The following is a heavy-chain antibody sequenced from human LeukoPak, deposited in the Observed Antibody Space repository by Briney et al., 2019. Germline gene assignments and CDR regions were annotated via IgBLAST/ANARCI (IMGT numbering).Heavy chain of an antibody. CDR2: INHSGST. CDR1: GGSFSGYY. Sequence: PSETLSLTCAVYGGSFSGYYWSWIRQPPGKGLEWIGEINHSGSTSYNPSLKSRVTISVDTSKNQFSLKLSSVTAADTAVYYCARGGDSSGYIDYWGQGTLVTVSS. V-gene: IGHV4-34*01. J-gene: IGHJ4*02. CDR3: ARGGDSSGYIDY. D-gene: IGHD3-22*01.